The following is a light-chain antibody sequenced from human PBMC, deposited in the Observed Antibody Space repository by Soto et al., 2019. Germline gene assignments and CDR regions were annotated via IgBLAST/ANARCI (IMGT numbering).Light chain of an antibody. V-gene: IGKV1-5*01. CDR1: QSISSW. Sequence: DIQMTQSPSTLSASLGDRVTITCRASQSISSWLAWYQQKPGKAPKLLIYHASSLESGVPSRFRGSGSGTEFTLTISSLPPDDFETYYCQQYNSYPWTFGQGTKVDIK. CDR2: HAS. CDR3: QQYNSYPWT. J-gene: IGKJ1*01.